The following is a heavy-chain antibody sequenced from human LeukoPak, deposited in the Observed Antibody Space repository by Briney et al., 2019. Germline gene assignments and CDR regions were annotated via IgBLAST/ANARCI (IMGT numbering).Heavy chain of an antibody. J-gene: IGHJ4*02. V-gene: IGHV4-59*08. CDR1: GGSISSYY. Sequence: SETLSLTCTVSGGSISSYYLSWIRQPPGKGLEWIGYIYYSGSTNYNPSLKSRVTISVDTSKNQFSLKLSSVTAADTAVYYCARYSSSSSFFDYWGQGTLVTVSS. D-gene: IGHD6-6*01. CDR2: IYYSGST. CDR3: ARYSSSSSFFDY.